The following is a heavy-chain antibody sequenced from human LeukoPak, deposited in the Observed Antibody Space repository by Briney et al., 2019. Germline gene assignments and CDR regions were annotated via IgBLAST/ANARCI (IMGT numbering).Heavy chain of an antibody. D-gene: IGHD3-9*01. CDR2: ISAYNGNT. V-gene: IGHV1-18*01. Sequence: GASVKVSCKASGYTFTSYGISWVRQAPGQGLEWMGWISAYNGNTNYAQKLQGRVTMTTGTSTSTAYMELRSLRSDDTAVYYCARDARWPYDILTGYCVDWGQGTLVTVSS. J-gene: IGHJ4*02. CDR3: ARDARWPYDILTGYCVD. CDR1: GYTFTSYG.